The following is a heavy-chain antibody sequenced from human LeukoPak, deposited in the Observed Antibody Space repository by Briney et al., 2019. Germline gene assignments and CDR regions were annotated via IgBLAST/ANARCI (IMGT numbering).Heavy chain of an antibody. Sequence: PGGSLRLSCAASGFTFSNAWMSWVRQAPGKGLEWVGRIKSKTDGGTTDYAAPAKGRFTISRDDSKNTLYLQMNSLKTEDTAVYYCTTAATYYDFWSGYKVTVDYWGQGTLVTVSS. V-gene: IGHV3-15*01. CDR2: IKSKTDGGTT. CDR3: TTAATYYDFWSGYKVTVDY. J-gene: IGHJ4*02. CDR1: GFTFSNAW. D-gene: IGHD3-3*01.